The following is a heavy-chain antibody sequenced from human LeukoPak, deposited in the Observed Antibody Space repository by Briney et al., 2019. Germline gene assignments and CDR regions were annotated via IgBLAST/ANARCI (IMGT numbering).Heavy chain of an antibody. CDR3: SRGTDAYKCGNS. J-gene: IGHJ4*02. CDR1: GGSFSGYY. Sequence: SETLSLTCAVYGGSFSGYYWTWIRQPPGKGQEWIGEIHYSGRINYNPSLKSRVTISADTSNNHFSLKMNSVTAADTAVYYCSRGTDAYKCGNSWGQGTLVTVSS. V-gene: IGHV4-34*01. D-gene: IGHD5-24*01. CDR2: IHYSGRI.